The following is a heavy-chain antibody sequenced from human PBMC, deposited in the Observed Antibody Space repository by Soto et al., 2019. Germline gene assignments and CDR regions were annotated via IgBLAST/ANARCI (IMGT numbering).Heavy chain of an antibody. CDR1: GGSFSGYF. Sequence: QVQLQQWGAGLLKPSETLSLTCAVHGGSFSGYFWTWIRQTPGKGLEWIGEINHRGSTNYNPSLESRVTMSVATSKNQFSLRLRSVTAADTAVYYCSRRGPTYAGSGIHRGFVDFWSQGTLVAVSA. D-gene: IGHD3-10*01. CDR3: SRRGPTYAGSGIHRGFVDF. J-gene: IGHJ4*02. CDR2: INHRGST. V-gene: IGHV4-34*02.